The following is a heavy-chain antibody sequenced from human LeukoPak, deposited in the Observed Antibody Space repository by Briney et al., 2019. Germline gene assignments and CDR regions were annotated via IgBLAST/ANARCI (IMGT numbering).Heavy chain of an antibody. Sequence: PGGSLRLSCAASGFTFSSYSMNWVRQAPGKGLEWVSSINSDSNYIFYADSMQGRFTISRDNAENSLFLQMNSLRAEDTAVYYCASRYCTSTNCYAFDIWGQGTMVSVSS. CDR1: GFTFSSYS. J-gene: IGHJ3*02. CDR3: ASRYCTSTNCYAFDI. D-gene: IGHD2-2*01. V-gene: IGHV3-21*01. CDR2: INSDSNYI.